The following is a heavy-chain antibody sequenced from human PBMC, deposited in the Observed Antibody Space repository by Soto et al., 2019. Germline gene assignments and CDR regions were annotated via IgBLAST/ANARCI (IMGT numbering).Heavy chain of an antibody. J-gene: IGHJ4*02. CDR1: RGTFDYYT. D-gene: IGHD3-10*01. V-gene: IGHV1-69*02. Sequence: QVKLVQSGAEVKKPGSPVKVSCTASRGTFDYYTISWVRQAPGQGLEWMGRVIPMVGMSSYAQKFQGRVTITADKSTSTVYMVLNSLRSEDTAVYYCATNYGSGSTHFDYWGQGTLVTVSS. CDR2: VIPMVGMS. CDR3: ATNYGSGSTHFDY.